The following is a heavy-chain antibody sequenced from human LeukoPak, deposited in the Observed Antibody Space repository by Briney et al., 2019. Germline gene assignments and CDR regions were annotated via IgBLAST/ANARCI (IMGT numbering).Heavy chain of an antibody. V-gene: IGHV4-4*02. D-gene: IGHD3-22*01. CDR2: IYHSGST. CDR1: GGSISSSNW. Sequence: SETLSLTCAVSGGSISSSNWWSWVRQPPGKGLEWIGEIYHSGSTNYNPSLKSRVSISVDKSKNQFSLKLSSVTAADTAVYFCAGIFYYDSSGLRSWGQGTLVTVSS. J-gene: IGHJ5*02. CDR3: AGIFYYDSSGLRS.